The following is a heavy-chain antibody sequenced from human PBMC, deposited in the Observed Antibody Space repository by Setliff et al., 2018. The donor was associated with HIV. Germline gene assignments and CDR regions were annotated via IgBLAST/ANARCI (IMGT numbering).Heavy chain of an antibody. V-gene: IGHV1-69*10. CDR2: IIPILGIA. CDR3: ARGRGGWDGYGDY. CDR1: GGTFSSYA. J-gene: IGHJ4*02. Sequence: SVKVSCKASGGTFSSYAISWVRQAPGQGLEWMGGIIPILGIANYAQKFQGRVTITADKSTSTAYMELSSLRSDDTAVYYCARGRGGWDGYGDYWGQGTLVTVSS. D-gene: IGHD5-12*01.